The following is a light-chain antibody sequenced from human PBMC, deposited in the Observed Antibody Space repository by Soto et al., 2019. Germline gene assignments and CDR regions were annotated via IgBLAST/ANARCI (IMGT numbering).Light chain of an antibody. CDR2: DAS. V-gene: IGKV3-11*01. CDR1: QSVSSY. Sequence: EIVLTQSPATLSLSPGERATLSCRASQSVSSYLAWYQHQVGQAPRLLIYDASNRATGIPARFSGSGSGTDFTLTISSLEPEDFAVYYCQHRSSGPGTFGQGTKVEIK. J-gene: IGKJ1*01. CDR3: QHRSSGPGT.